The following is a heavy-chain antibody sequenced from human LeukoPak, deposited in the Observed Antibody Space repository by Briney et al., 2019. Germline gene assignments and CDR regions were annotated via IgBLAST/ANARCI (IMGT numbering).Heavy chain of an antibody. CDR3: SRLPMTTVTIRHFDY. V-gene: IGHV5-51*01. CDR1: GYSFTSYW. D-gene: IGHD4-17*01. J-gene: IGHJ4*02. Sequence: GESLKISCKGSGYSFTSYWIGWVRQMPGKGLEWMGIIYPGDSDTRYSPSFQGQVTISADKSISTAYLQWSSLKASDTAMYYCSRLPMTTVTIRHFDYWGQGTLVTVSS. CDR2: IYPGDSDT.